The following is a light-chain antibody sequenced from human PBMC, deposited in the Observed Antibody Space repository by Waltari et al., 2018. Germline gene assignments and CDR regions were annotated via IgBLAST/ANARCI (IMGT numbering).Light chain of an antibody. CDR2: VNSDGSH. CDR3: QTGGHGTWV. CDR1: SGHSSNI. Sequence: QLVLTQSPSASASLGASVKLTCPLSSGHSSNIIAWLQTQPEKGPRYLMKVNSDGSHSKGDEIPDRFSGSSSGAERYLTISSLQSEDEADYYCQTGGHGTWVFGGGTKLTVL. V-gene: IGLV4-69*01. J-gene: IGLJ3*02.